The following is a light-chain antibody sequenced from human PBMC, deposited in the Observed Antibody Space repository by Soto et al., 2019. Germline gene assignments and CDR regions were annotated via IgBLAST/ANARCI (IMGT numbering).Light chain of an antibody. CDR1: SSDVGGYNY. Sequence: QSALTQPPSASGSPGQSVTISCTGTSSDVGGYNYVSWYQQHPGKAPKLMIYEVSKRPSGVPDRFSGSKSGNTASLTVSGIQAEDEADYYCSSYAGSKNVFGGGTKLTVL. J-gene: IGLJ2*01. CDR3: SSYAGSKNV. CDR2: EVS. V-gene: IGLV2-8*01.